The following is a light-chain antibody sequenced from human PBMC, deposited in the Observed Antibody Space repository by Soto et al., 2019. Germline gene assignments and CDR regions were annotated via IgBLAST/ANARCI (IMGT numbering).Light chain of an antibody. Sequence: EIVLTQSPATLSLSPGERATLSCRASQSVGNYLAWYQQKPGQAPRLLIYGASSRATGIPDRFSGSGSGTEFTLTISSLQPDDFATYYCQQYNSYSFGQGTKVDIK. J-gene: IGKJ1*01. CDR2: GAS. V-gene: IGKV3D-15*01. CDR3: QQYNSYS. CDR1: QSVGNY.